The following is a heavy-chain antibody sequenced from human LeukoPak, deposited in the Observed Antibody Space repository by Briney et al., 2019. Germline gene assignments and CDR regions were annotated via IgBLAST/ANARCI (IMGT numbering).Heavy chain of an antibody. CDR1: GFTFRSHA. V-gene: IGHV3-23*01. CDR2: IYENGGTT. J-gene: IGHJ4*02. D-gene: IGHD2-21*01. CDR3: AKDFRIGYSAHFDY. Sequence: GGSLRLCCVGSGFTFRSHAMSWVRQAPEKGLEFVSGIYENGGTTYYADSVKGRFSISRDNSKNTLYLQMDSLRGEDTAVYYCAKDFRIGYSAHFDYWGQGALVTVSS.